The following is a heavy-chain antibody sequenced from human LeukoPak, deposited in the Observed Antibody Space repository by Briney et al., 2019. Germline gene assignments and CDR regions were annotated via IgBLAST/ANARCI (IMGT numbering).Heavy chain of an antibody. J-gene: IGHJ4*02. CDR3: ARRSRDCSGGSCYAPFDY. CDR1: GGSFSSYA. CDR2: IIPIFGTP. Sequence: SVKVSCKSPGGSFSSYAISWVRQAPGQGLEWMGGIIPIFGTPNYAQKFQGRVTIITDAPTGTAYMELSSLRSEDTAVYYCARRSRDCSGGSCYAPFDYWGQGTLVTVSS. V-gene: IGHV1-69*05. D-gene: IGHD2-15*01.